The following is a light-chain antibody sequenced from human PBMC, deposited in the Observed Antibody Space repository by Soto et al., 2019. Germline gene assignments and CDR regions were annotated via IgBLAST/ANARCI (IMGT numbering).Light chain of an antibody. CDR1: QSLVYADGNTY. V-gene: IGKV2-30*01. CDR2: KVF. J-gene: IGKJ2*01. CDR3: MQTAHWPYT. Sequence: DVVMTQSPLSLPVTLGQSASISCPSSQSLVYADGNTYLNWLQQRPGQSPRRLIYKVFNRDSGVPDRFSGSASGSEFTLTISRVEAEDIGVYYCMQTAHWPYTFGRGTK.